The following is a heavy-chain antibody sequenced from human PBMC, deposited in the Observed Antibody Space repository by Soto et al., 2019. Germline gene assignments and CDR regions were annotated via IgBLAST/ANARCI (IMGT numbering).Heavy chain of an antibody. Sequence: QITLKESGPTLVKPTQTLTLTCTFSGFSLSTRGVGVGWIRQPPGKALEWLAFIYWDDDKRYSPSLKSRVTITKDTAKNQVVLTMTNMDPVDTATYYCARDSSGYYGFDYWGQGTLVTVSS. D-gene: IGHD3-22*01. CDR3: ARDSSGYYGFDY. CDR2: IYWDDDK. CDR1: GFSLSTRGVG. V-gene: IGHV2-5*02. J-gene: IGHJ4*02.